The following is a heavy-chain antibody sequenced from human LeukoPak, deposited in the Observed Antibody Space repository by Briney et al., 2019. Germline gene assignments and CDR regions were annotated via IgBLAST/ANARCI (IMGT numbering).Heavy chain of an antibody. D-gene: IGHD3-10*02. CDR2: ISWNSGSI. Sequence: GRSLRLSCAASGFTFDDYAMHWVRQAPGKGLEWVSGISWNSGSIGYADSVKGRFTISRDNAKNSLYLQMNSLRAEDTAVYYCAELGITMIGGVWGKGTTVTVSS. CDR1: GFTFDDYA. J-gene: IGHJ6*04. CDR3: AELGITMIGGV. V-gene: IGHV3-9*01.